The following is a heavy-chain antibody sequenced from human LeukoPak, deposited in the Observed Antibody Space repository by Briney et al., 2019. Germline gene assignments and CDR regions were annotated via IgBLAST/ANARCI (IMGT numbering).Heavy chain of an antibody. CDR2: ISRDGGTT. Sequence: GGSLRLSCAASGFTFSWYAMSWVRHVPGKGLEWVSLISRDGGTTSYGDSVKGRFTISRDNSKNSLYMEMNSLKTEDSALYYCTKDFSGSYENWGQGTLVTVSS. V-gene: IGHV3-43*02. CDR3: TKDFSGSYEN. J-gene: IGHJ4*02. CDR1: GFTFSWYA. D-gene: IGHD3-10*01.